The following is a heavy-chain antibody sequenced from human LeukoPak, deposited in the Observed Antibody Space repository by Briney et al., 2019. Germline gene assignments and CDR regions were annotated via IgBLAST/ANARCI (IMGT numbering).Heavy chain of an antibody. Sequence: PGGSLRLSCAASGFTVSSKYMSWVRQAPGKGLEWVSVIYSGGDTYYADSVKGRFTISRDNSKNMIYLEMSSLKAEDTAVYYCVRAAGLSNFDYWGQGTLVTVSS. CDR2: IYSGGDT. D-gene: IGHD2-2*01. CDR3: VRAAGLSNFDY. J-gene: IGHJ4*02. V-gene: IGHV3-66*01. CDR1: GFTVSSKY.